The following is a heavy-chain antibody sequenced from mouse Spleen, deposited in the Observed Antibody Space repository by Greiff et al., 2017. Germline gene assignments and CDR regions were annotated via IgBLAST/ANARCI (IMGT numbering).Heavy chain of an antibody. V-gene: IGHV1-52*01. J-gene: IGHJ4*01. CDR3: ARWVYGYFVGAMDY. CDR1: GYTFTSYW. D-gene: IGHD2-14*01. CDR2: IDPSDSDT. Sequence: QVQLQQPGAELVRPGSSVKLSCKASGYTFTSYWMHWVKQTPIQGLEWIGTIDPSDSDTHYNQKFKDKATLTVDKSSSTAYLQLSSLTSEDSAVYYCARWVYGYFVGAMDYWGQGTSVTVSS.